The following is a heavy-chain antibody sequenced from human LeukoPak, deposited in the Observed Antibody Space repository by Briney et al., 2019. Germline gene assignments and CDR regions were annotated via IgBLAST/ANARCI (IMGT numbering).Heavy chain of an antibody. V-gene: IGHV1-69*13. J-gene: IGHJ6*02. Sequence: SVKVSCKASGGTFSSYAISWVRQAPGQGLEXXXXXXXXFGTANYAQKXXGRVTITADESTSTAYMELSSLRSEDTAVYYCARDGDPAALNYYYGMDVWGQGTTVTVSS. CDR1: GGTFSSYA. D-gene: IGHD2-2*01. CDR3: ARDGDPAALNYYYGMDV. CDR2: XXXXFGTA.